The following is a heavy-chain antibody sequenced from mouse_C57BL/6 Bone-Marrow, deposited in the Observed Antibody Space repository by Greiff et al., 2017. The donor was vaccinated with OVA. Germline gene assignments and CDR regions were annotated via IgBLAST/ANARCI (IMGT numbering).Heavy chain of an antibody. CDR2: ISSGSSTI. V-gene: IGHV5-17*01. CDR3: ARHGGLRRDYAMDY. Sequence: DVQLVESGGGLVKPGGSLKLSCAASGFTFSDYGMHWVRQAPEKGLEWVAYISSGSSTIYYADTVKGRFTISRDNAKNTLFLQMTSLRSEDTAMYYCARHGGLRRDYAMDYWGQGTSVTVSS. CDR1: GFTFSDYG. J-gene: IGHJ4*01. D-gene: IGHD2-4*01.